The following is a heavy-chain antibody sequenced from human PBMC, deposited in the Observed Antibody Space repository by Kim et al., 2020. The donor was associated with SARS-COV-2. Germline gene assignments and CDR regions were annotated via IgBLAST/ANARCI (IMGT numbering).Heavy chain of an antibody. Sequence: PSLKSRVAISVDTSKNRFSLMLSLVTAADTAVYYCAILRRGFYYYYGMDVWGQGTTVTVSS. CDR3: AILRRGFYYYYGMDV. V-gene: IGHV4-61*07. D-gene: IGHD4-17*01. J-gene: IGHJ6*02.